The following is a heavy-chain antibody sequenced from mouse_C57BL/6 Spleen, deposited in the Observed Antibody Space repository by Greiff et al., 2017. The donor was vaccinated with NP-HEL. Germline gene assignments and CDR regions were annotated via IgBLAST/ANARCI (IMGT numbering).Heavy chain of an antibody. J-gene: IGHJ2*01. CDR2: FHPYNDDT. V-gene: IGHV1-47*01. D-gene: IGHD2-3*01. CDR1: GYTFTTYP. CDR3: AREGYSYYFDY. Sequence: QVQLQQSGAELVKPGASVKMSCKASGYTFTTYPIEWMKQNHGKSLEWIGNFHPYNDDTKYNEKFKGKATLTADKSSSTAYMQLSSLTSEDSAVYFCAREGYSYYFDYWGQGTTLTVSS.